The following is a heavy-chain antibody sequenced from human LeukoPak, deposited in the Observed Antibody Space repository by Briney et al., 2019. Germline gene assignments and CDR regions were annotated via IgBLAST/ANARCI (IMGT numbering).Heavy chain of an antibody. CDR2: INPNSGGT. D-gene: IGHD1-26*01. J-gene: IGHJ4*02. CDR3: ARDRRVIVGATTPSLGY. Sequence: VASVKVSCKASGYTFTGYYMHWVRQAPGQGLEWMGWINPNSGGTNYAQKFQGRVTMTRDTSISTAYMELSRLRSDDTAVYYCARDRRVIVGATTPSLGYWGQGTLVTVSS. V-gene: IGHV1-2*02. CDR1: GYTFTGYY.